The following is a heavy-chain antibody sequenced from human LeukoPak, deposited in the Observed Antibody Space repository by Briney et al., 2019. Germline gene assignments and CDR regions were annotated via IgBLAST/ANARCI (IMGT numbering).Heavy chain of an antibody. CDR1: GYSISSGYY. CDR2: IYHSGST. CDR3: AADYYGSGPFDY. J-gene: IGHJ4*02. D-gene: IGHD3-10*01. V-gene: IGHV4-38-2*01. Sequence: SETLSLTCAVSGYSISSGYYWGWIRQPPGKGLEWIGSIYHSGSTYYNPSLKSRATISVDTSKNQFSLKLSSVTAADTAVYYCAADYYGSGPFDYWGQGTLVTVSS.